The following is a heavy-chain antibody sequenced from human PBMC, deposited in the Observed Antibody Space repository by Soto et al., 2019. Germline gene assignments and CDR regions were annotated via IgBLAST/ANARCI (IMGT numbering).Heavy chain of an antibody. Sequence: EVQLVESGGGLVQPGGSLRLSCAVSGFTVSNNYMTWLRQAPGKGLEWVSVIHTDASTYYADSVKGRFTISRHNSENTLYLQMNSLRPEDTAVYYCATHDDLYDWGQGTLVTVSS. V-gene: IGHV3-53*04. J-gene: IGHJ4*02. CDR1: GFTVSNNY. CDR2: IHTDAST. CDR3: ATHDDLYD. D-gene: IGHD3-3*01.